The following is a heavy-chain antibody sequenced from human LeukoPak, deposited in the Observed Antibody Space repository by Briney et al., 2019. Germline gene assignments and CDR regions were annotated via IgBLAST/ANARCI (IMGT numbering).Heavy chain of an antibody. V-gene: IGHV4-59*08. CDR2: IYYSGST. J-gene: IGHJ3*02. Sequence: SETLSLTCTVSGGSISSYYWSWIRQPPGKGLEWIGYIYYSGSTNYNPSLKSRVTISVDTSKNQFSLKLSSVTAADTAVYYCARQRVRYDILTGYDAFDIWGQGTMVTVSS. D-gene: IGHD3-9*01. CDR1: GGSISSYY. CDR3: ARQRVRYDILTGYDAFDI.